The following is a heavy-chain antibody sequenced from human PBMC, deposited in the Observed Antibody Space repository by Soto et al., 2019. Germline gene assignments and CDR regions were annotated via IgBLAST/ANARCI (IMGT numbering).Heavy chain of an antibody. J-gene: IGHJ6*02. CDR1: GYSFTSYW. D-gene: IGHD3-10*01. Sequence: GESLKISCKGSGYSFTSYWIGWVRQMPGKGLEWMGIIYPGDSDTRYSPSFQGQVTISADKSISTAYLQWSSLKASDTAMYYCARHRGEYYYGSASYTSNYYYYGMDVWGQGTTVTVSS. CDR2: IYPGDSDT. CDR3: ARHRGEYYYGSASYTSNYYYYGMDV. V-gene: IGHV5-51*01.